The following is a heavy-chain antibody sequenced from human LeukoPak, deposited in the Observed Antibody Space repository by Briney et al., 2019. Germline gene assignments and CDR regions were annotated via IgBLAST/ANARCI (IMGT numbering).Heavy chain of an antibody. J-gene: IGHJ4*02. D-gene: IGHD5-18*01. Sequence: ASVKVSCKASGYTFTGYYMHWVRQAPGQGLEWMGWINPNSGGTNYVKKFQGRVTMTRDTSISTAYMELSRLRSDDTAVYYCASMTVDTAMVYYWGQGTLVTVSS. V-gene: IGHV1-2*02. CDR3: ASMTVDTAMVYY. CDR1: GYTFTGYY. CDR2: INPNSGGT.